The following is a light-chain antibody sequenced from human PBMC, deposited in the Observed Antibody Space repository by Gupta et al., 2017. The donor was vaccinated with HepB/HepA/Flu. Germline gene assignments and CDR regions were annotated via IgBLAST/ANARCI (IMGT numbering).Light chain of an antibody. Sequence: VGDRVTITCQASQDISNYLNWYEQKPGKAPKLRIYDASNLETGVPSRFSGSGSGTDFTFTISSLQPEDIETYYCQQYENLHFSVFTFGGGTKVEIK. J-gene: IGKJ4*01. CDR3: QQYENLHFSVFT. CDR1: QDISNY. CDR2: DAS. V-gene: IGKV1-33*01.